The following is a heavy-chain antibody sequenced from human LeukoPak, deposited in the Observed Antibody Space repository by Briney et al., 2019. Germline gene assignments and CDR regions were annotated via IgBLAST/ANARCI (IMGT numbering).Heavy chain of an antibody. J-gene: IGHJ3*02. CDR1: GFTFSSYA. D-gene: IGHD2-2*01. CDR2: ISYDGSNK. V-gene: IGHV3-30-3*01. Sequence: GGSLRLSCAASGFTFSSYAMHWVRQAPGKGLEWVAVISYDGSNKYYADSVKGRFTISRDNSKNTLYLQMNSLRAEDTAVYYCARDLDGYCSSTSCIDAFDIWGQGTMVTVSS. CDR3: ARDLDGYCSSTSCIDAFDI.